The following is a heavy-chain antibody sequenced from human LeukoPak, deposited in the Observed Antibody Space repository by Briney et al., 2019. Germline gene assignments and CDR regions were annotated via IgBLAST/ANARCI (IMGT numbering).Heavy chain of an antibody. CDR3: AKVDRGDYSSSPVPYYNYYMNV. D-gene: IGHD6-13*01. J-gene: IGHJ6*03. CDR1: GFTFSYYS. Sequence: GGSLRLPCAASGFTFSYYSMNWVRQAPGRGLEWVSCISSSSSHIFYSDSVRGRFTISRDNAKNLLYLHMNSLRVEDTAVYYCAKVDRGDYSSSPVPYYNYYMNVWGKGTTVTVSS. V-gene: IGHV3-21*01. CDR2: ISSSSSHI.